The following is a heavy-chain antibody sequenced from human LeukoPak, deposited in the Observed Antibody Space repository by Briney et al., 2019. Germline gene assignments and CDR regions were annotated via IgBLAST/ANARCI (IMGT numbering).Heavy chain of an antibody. V-gene: IGHV3-11*01. CDR1: GFTLSSYW. D-gene: IGHD2-2*02. J-gene: IGHJ4*02. CDR2: ISSSGSTI. Sequence: PGGSLRLSCAASGFTLSSYWMSWVRQAPGKGLEWVSYISSSGSTIYYADSVKGRFTISRDNAKNSLYLQMNSLRAEDTAVYYCAKDGHCSSTSCYTYDYWGQGTLVTVSS. CDR3: AKDGHCSSTSCYTYDY.